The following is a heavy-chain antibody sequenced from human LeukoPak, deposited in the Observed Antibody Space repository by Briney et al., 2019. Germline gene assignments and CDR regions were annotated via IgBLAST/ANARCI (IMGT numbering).Heavy chain of an antibody. D-gene: IGHD3-22*01. J-gene: IGHJ4*02. V-gene: IGHV4-4*07. CDR3: ARTGEVDYYDSSGYFQFDY. CDR2: IYTSGST. CDR1: GGSISSYY. Sequence: SETLSLTCTVSGGSISSYYWSWIRQPAGKGLEWIGRIYTSGSTNYNPALKSRVTMSVYTSKNHFSLTLSSVTAADTAVYYCARTGEVDYYDSSGYFQFDYWGQGTLVTVSS.